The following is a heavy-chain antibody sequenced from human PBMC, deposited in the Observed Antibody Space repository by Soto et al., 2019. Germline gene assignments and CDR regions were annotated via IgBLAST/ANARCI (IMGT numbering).Heavy chain of an antibody. V-gene: IGHV3-7*03. Sequence: EVQLVESGGGLVQPGGSLRLSCAASGFTFSSYWMSWVRQAPGKGLEWVANIKQDGSEKYYVDSVKGRFTISRDNAKNSLYLQMNSLRAEDTAVYYCARAAYSSSWTPYYYYGMDVWGQGTTVTVSS. CDR1: GFTFSSYW. CDR3: ARAAYSSSWTPYYYYGMDV. J-gene: IGHJ6*02. CDR2: IKQDGSEK. D-gene: IGHD6-13*01.